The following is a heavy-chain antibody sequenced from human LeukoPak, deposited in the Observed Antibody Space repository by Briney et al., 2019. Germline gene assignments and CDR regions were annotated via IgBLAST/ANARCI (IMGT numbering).Heavy chain of an antibody. V-gene: IGHV4-30-4*01. D-gene: IGHD4-11*01. CDR3: ARDPSTVTTSWYYYYYGMDV. J-gene: IGHJ6*02. CDR2: IYYRGST. Sequence: PSETLSLTCTVSGGSISSGDYYWSWIRQPPGKGLEWIGYIYYRGSTYYNPSLKSRVTISVDTSKNQFSLKLSSVTAADTAVYYCARDPSTVTTSWYYYYYGMDVWGQGTTVTVSS. CDR1: GGSISSGDYY.